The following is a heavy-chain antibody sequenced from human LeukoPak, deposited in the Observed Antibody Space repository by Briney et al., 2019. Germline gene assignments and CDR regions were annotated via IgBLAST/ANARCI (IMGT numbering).Heavy chain of an antibody. CDR1: GFTFSSYG. J-gene: IGHJ1*01. CDR3: ARDLNYYDSSGIFQH. Sequence: GGSLRLSCAASGFTFSSYGMHWVRQAPGKGLEWVAVIWYDGSNKYYADSVKGRFTISRDNSKNALYLQMNSLRAEDTAVYYCARDLNYYDSSGIFQHWGQGTLVTVSS. D-gene: IGHD3-22*01. V-gene: IGHV3-33*01. CDR2: IWYDGSNK.